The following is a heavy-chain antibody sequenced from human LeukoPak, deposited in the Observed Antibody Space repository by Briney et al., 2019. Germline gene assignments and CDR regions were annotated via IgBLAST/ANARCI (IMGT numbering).Heavy chain of an antibody. V-gene: IGHV1-2*02. CDR3: ARGAPYGYCSSTSCYWADDAFDI. Sequence: GASVKVSFKASGYTFTGYYMHWVRQAPGQGLEWMGWINPNSGGTNYSQKFQGRVTMTRDTSISTAYMELSRLRSDDTAVYYCARGAPYGYCSSTSCYWADDAFDIWGQGTMVTVSS. CDR2: INPNSGGT. D-gene: IGHD2-2*03. J-gene: IGHJ3*02. CDR1: GYTFTGYY.